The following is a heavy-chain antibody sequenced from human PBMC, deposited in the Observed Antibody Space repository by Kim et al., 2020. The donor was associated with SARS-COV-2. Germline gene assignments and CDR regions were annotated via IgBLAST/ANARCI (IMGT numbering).Heavy chain of an antibody. D-gene: IGHD2-21*02. CDR1: GGSISSGDYY. CDR2: MYYSGST. V-gene: IGHV4-30-4*01. J-gene: IGHJ4*02. CDR3: ARSVVVTAIEPPDY. Sequence: SETLSLTCTVSGGSISSGDYYWSWIRQPPGKGLEWIGYMYYSGSTYYNPSLKSRVTISVDTSKNQFSLKLSSVTAADTAVYYCARSVVVTAIEPPDYWGQGTLVTVSS.